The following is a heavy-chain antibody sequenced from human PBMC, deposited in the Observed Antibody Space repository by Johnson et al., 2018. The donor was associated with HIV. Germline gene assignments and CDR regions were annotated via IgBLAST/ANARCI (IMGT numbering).Heavy chain of an antibody. D-gene: IGHD6-19*01. J-gene: IGHJ3*02. V-gene: IGHV3-23*04. CDR1: GFTFSSYA. CDR3: ARDGWGSRGWDDAFDI. Sequence: VQLVESGGGLVQPGGSLRLSCAASGFTFSSYAMSWVRQAPGKGLEWVSAISGSGGSTYYADSVKGRFPISRDNAKNSLYLQMNSLRAEDTAVYYCARDGWGSRGWDDAFDIWGQGTMVTVSS. CDR2: ISGSGGST.